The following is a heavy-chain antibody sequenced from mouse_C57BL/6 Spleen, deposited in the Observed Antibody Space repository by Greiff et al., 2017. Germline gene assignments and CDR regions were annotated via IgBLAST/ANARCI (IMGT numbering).Heavy chain of an antibody. V-gene: IGHV1-69*01. CDR1: GYTFTSYW. CDR2: INPSDSYT. J-gene: IGHJ2*01. CDR3: AVYTTFGY. Sequence: QVQLQQPGAELVRPGASVKLSCKASGYTFTSYWMHWVKQRPGQGLEWIGEINPSDSYTNYNQKFKGKSTLTVDKSSSTAYMQLHSLTSEDSAVYYCAVYTTFGYWGQSATLSVSS. D-gene: IGHD1-1*01.